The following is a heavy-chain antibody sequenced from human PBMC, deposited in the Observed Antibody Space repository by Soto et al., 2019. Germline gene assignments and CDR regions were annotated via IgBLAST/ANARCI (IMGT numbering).Heavy chain of an antibody. D-gene: IGHD3-22*01. CDR2: IYSGGST. CDR3: AKVYYDSSGYHLSLDY. Sequence: PGGSLRLSCAASGFTVSSNYMSWVRQAPGKGLEWVSVIYSGGSTYYADSVKGRFTISRDNSKNTLYLQMNSLRAEDTAVYYCAKVYYDSSGYHLSLDYWGQGTLVTVSS. V-gene: IGHV3-53*05. CDR1: GFTVSSNY. J-gene: IGHJ4*02.